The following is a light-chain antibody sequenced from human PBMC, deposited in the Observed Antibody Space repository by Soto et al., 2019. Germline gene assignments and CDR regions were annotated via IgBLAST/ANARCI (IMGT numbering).Light chain of an antibody. CDR2: EVS. V-gene: IGLV2-14*01. CDR3: NSYTSSNTRV. CDR1: SSDVGTYDY. Sequence: QSALTQPASVSGSPGQSITISCTGTSSDVGTYDYVSWYQQEPGKAPKLMIYEVSNRPSGVSNRFSGSKSGNTASLTISGLQAEDEADYYCNSYTSSNTRVFGGGTKVTVL. J-gene: IGLJ3*02.